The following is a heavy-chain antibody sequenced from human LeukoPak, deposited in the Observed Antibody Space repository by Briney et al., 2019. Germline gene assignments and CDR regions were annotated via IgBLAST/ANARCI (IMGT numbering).Heavy chain of an antibody. V-gene: IGHV4-39*07. Sequence: SETLSLTCIVSGVSISNSSYYWGWIRQPPGKGLEWIGSIYYSGSTYYNPSLKSRVTISVDTSKNQFSLKLSSVTAADTAVYYCARSPYYYGSGTEGWFDPWGQGTLVTVSS. CDR3: ARSPYYYGSGTEGWFDP. CDR1: GVSISNSSYY. D-gene: IGHD3-10*01. J-gene: IGHJ5*02. CDR2: IYYSGST.